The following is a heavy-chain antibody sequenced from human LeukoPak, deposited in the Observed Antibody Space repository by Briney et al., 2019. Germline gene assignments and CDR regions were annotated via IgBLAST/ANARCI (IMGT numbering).Heavy chain of an antibody. V-gene: IGHV1-69*13. Sequence: ASVKVSCKASGGSFSSYTISWVRQAPGQGLEWMGGITPIFGTANYAQKFQGRVTIIADESTSTAFMELSSLRSEDTAVYYCARQRDFLTGYPTGAFDIWGQGTMVTVSS. CDR3: ARQRDFLTGYPTGAFDI. CDR1: GGSFSSYT. CDR2: ITPIFGTA. J-gene: IGHJ3*02. D-gene: IGHD3-9*01.